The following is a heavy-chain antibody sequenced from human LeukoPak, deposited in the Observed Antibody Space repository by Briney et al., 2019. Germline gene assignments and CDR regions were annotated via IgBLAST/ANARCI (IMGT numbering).Heavy chain of an antibody. CDR3: AKAPQPVFTMIVVVITFFDY. CDR2: ISGSGGST. CDR1: GFTFSSYA. J-gene: IGHJ4*02. Sequence: GGSLRLSCAASGFTFSSYAMSWVRQAPGKGLEWVSAISGSGGSTYYADSVKGRFTIPRDNSKNTLYLQMNSLRAEDTAVYYCAKAPQPVFTMIVVVITFFDYWGQGTLVTVSS. D-gene: IGHD3-22*01. V-gene: IGHV3-23*01.